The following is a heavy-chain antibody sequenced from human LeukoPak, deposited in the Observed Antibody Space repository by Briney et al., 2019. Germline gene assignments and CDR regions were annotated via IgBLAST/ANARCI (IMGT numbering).Heavy chain of an antibody. CDR3: AREIYCSSTSCLHGY. Sequence: SETLSLTCTVSGGSIRSSTYYWGWIRQPPGKGLEWIGSIYYSGSTYYNPSLKSRVTISIDTSKNQFSLKLSSVTAADTAVYYCAREIYCSSTSCLHGYWGQGTLVTVPS. CDR1: GGSIRSSTYY. CDR2: IYYSGST. D-gene: IGHD2-2*01. J-gene: IGHJ4*02. V-gene: IGHV4-39*07.